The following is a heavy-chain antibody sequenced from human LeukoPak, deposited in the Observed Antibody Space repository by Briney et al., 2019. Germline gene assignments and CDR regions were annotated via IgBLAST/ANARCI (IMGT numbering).Heavy chain of an antibody. Sequence: SVKVSCKASGGTFSSYAISWVRQAPGQGLEWMGGIIPIFGTANYAQKFQGRVTITADKSTSTAYMELSSLRSEDTAVYYCARDRYYGSGSYYPTDYWGQGTLVTVSS. V-gene: IGHV1-69*06. CDR2: IIPIFGTA. CDR3: ARDRYYGSGSYYPTDY. J-gene: IGHJ4*02. CDR1: GGTFSSYA. D-gene: IGHD3-10*01.